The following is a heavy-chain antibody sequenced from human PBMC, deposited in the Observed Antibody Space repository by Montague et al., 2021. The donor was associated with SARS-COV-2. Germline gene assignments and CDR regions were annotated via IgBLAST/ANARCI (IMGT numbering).Heavy chain of an antibody. CDR2: VDYSGNT. J-gene: IGHJ4*02. D-gene: IGHD5-18*01. CDR1: GGPISGSSDY. V-gene: IGHV4-39*01. CDR3: ARREYSYGWGD. Sequence: SETLSLTCTVTGGPISGSSDYWGWIRQSPGKGLEWFASVDYSGNTHYXXSLKSRLTISVDTSKNQFSLKLNSVTAADTALYYCARREYSYGWGDWGQGTLVTVSS.